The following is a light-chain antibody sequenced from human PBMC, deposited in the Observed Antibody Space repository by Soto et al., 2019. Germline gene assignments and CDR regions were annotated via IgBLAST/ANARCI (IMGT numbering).Light chain of an antibody. CDR1: SSDIGGYNS. CDR2: NVY. J-gene: IGLJ1*01. V-gene: IGLV2-14*03. CDR3: SAYTVSRTYV. Sequence: QSVLTQPPSASGSPGQSVTISCTGTSSDIGGYNSVSWYQQHPGKAPRLMIYNVYDRPSGISYRFSGSKSGNTASLTISGLEGEDEADYYCSAYTVSRTYVFGTGTKVTVL.